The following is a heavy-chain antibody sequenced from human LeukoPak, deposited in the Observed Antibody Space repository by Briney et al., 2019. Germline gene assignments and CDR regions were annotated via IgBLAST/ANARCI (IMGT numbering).Heavy chain of an antibody. J-gene: IGHJ4*02. CDR1: GCTFSKYS. CDR2: ISSSSSTI. D-gene: IGHD2/OR15-2a*01. CDR3: ARLSTY. V-gene: IGHV3-48*04. Sequence: GGSLRLSCAASGCTFSKYSMSWVRQAPGKGLEWVSYISSSSSTIYYADSVKGRFTISRDNAKDSLYLQMNSLRAEDTAVYYCARLSTYWGQGTLVTVSS.